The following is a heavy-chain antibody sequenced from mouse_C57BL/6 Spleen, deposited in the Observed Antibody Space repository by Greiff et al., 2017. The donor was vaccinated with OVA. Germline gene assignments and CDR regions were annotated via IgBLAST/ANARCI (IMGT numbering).Heavy chain of an antibody. D-gene: IGHD1-1*02. V-gene: IGHV5-16*01. CDR1: GFTFSDYY. CDR3: ARDPYGAMDY. CDR2: INYDGSST. J-gene: IGHJ4*01. Sequence: EVKLVESEGGLVQPGRSLKLSCTASGFTFSDYYMAWVRQVPEKGLEWVANINYDGSSTYYLDSLKSRFIISRDNAKNILYLQMSSLKSEDTATYYCARDPYGAMDYWGQGTSVTVSS.